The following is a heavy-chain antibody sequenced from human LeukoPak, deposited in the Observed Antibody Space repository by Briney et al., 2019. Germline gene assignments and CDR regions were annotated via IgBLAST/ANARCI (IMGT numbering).Heavy chain of an antibody. CDR3: ARASSGYPDY. J-gene: IGHJ4*02. D-gene: IGHD3-22*01. CDR1: GFTFSSYD. CDR2: IGTAGDT. V-gene: IGHV3-13*01. Sequence: GGSLRLSCAASGFTFSSYDMHWVRQATGKGLEWVSTIGTAGDTYYPGSVKGRFTISRENAKNSLYLQMNSLRAGDTAVCYCARASSGYPDYWGQGTLVTVSS.